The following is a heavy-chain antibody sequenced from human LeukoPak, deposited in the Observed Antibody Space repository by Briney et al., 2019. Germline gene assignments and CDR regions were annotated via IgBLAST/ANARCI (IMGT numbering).Heavy chain of an antibody. CDR2: IEKDGSEN. Sequence: GESLRLSCAASGFSFSDYCMSWVRQAPGKGLEWVANIEKDGSENYYLGSVKGRFTISRDTAKNSLYLQMNSLRAEDTAVYFCARDRAANQDWVEFDPWGQGTPVIVSS. J-gene: IGHJ5*02. CDR3: ARDRAANQDWVEFDP. V-gene: IGHV3-7*01. CDR1: GFSFSDYC. D-gene: IGHD3/OR15-3a*01.